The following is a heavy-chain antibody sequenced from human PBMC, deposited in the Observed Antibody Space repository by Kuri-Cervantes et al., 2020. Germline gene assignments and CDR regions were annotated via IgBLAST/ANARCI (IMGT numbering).Heavy chain of an antibody. Sequence: SMSPSSVVDGFTFSSYWMSWDRQAQGKVRGWVANIKQEGSETFYVDSVKGRFTISRDNSKNTPYLQMNSLRAEDTAVYYCAKSLDRYGLDAFDIWGQGTMVTVSS. V-gene: IGHV3-7*01. D-gene: IGHD5-18*01. CDR2: IKQEGSET. CDR3: AKSLDRYGLDAFDI. J-gene: IGHJ3*02. CDR1: GFTFSSYW.